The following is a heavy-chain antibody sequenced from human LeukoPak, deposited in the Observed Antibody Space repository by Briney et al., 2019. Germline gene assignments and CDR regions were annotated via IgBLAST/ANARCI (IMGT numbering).Heavy chain of an antibody. CDR3: AKIQQYYYYMDV. D-gene: IGHD1-1*01. CDR2: IYYSGST. CDR1: GGSISSHY. V-gene: IGHV4-59*11. J-gene: IGHJ6*03. Sequence: SETLSLTCTVSGGSISSHYWSWIRQPPGKGLEWIGYIYYSGSTNYNPSLKSRVTISVDTSKNQFSLKLSSVTAADTAVYYCAKIQQYYYYMDVWGKGTTVTVSS.